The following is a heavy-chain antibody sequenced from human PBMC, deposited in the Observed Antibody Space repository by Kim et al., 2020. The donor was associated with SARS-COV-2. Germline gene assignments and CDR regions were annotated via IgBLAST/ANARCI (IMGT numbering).Heavy chain of an antibody. CDR1: GGSFSGYY. D-gene: IGHD5-18*01. CDR3: ARGGGYSYGAMDY. J-gene: IGHJ4*02. V-gene: IGHV4-34*01. Sequence: SENLSLTCAVYGGSFSGYYWSWIRQPPGKGLEWIGEINHSGSTNYNPSLKSRVTISVDTSKNQFSLKLSSVTAADTAVYYCARGGGYSYGAMDYWGQGTL. CDR2: INHSGST.